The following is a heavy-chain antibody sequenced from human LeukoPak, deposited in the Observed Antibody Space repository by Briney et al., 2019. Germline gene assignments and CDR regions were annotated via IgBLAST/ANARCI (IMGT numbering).Heavy chain of an antibody. CDR3: AREREGNYDYDY. CDR2: IWYEGRNK. J-gene: IGHJ4*02. V-gene: IGHV3-33*01. D-gene: IGHD1-7*01. CDR1: GFTFSNYG. Sequence: PGGSLRLSCAASGFTFSNYGMHWVRQAPGKGLDWVAIIWYEGRNKYYGASVKARFAPSREHPTITMSQQMSSLTAEDTAAHHCAREREGNYDYDYWGQATLLTVPS.